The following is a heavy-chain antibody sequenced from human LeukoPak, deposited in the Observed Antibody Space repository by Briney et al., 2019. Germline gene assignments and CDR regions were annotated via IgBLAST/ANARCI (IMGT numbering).Heavy chain of an antibody. Sequence: GGSLRLSCAASGFTFSSYWMHWVRQAPGKGLVWVSRIKSDGKTNYADSVKGRFTISRDNAKNTVPLQKNSLRAEDTGVYYCARAPSEIGGYYPEYFRHWGQGNLVTVSS. D-gene: IGHD3-22*01. CDR1: GFTFSSYW. V-gene: IGHV3-74*01. J-gene: IGHJ1*01. CDR3: ARAPSEIGGYYPEYFRH. CDR2: IKSDGKT.